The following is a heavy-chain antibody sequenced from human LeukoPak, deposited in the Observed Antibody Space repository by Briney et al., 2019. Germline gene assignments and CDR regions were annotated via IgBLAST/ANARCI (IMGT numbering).Heavy chain of an antibody. V-gene: IGHV3-43*02. J-gene: IGHJ4*02. CDR2: VSGDGGST. Sequence: GGSLRLCCAGFVFTFDDYLIHWGRQAPGKGLEWVSLVSGDGGSTYYADSVKGRFTISRDNSKNSLYLQMNSLRTEDTALYYCAKPLLGYTYGCLFNWGQGTLVTVSS. CDR3: AKPLLGYTYGCLFN. D-gene: IGHD5-18*01. CDR1: VFTFDDYL.